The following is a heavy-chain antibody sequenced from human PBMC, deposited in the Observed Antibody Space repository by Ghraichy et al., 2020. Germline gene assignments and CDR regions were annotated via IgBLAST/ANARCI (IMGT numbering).Heavy chain of an antibody. CDR2: IWYDGSNK. CDR3: ARYCSSSSCGGFDI. CDR1: GFTFSTYG. J-gene: IGHJ3*02. D-gene: IGHD2-2*01. V-gene: IGHV3-33*01. Sequence: GALRLSCAASGFTFSTYGMHWVRQAPGKGLEWVAVIWYDGSNKYYADSVKGRFTISRDNSKNTLYLQMNSLRAEDTAVYHCARYCSSSSCGGFDIWGQGTMVTVSS.